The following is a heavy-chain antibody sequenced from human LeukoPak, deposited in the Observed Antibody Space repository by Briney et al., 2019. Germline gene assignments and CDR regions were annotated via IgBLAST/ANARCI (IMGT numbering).Heavy chain of an antibody. D-gene: IGHD1-26*01. J-gene: IGHJ3*02. CDR1: GFTFDDYA. V-gene: IGHV3-9*01. CDR3: AKDSRGATPFEAFDI. CDR2: ISWNSGSI. Sequence: PGGSLRLSCAASGFTFDDYAMHWVRQAPGKGLEWVSGISWNSGSIGYADSVKGRFTISRDNAKNSLYLQMNSLRAEDTALYYCAKDSRGATPFEAFDIWGQGTMVTVSS.